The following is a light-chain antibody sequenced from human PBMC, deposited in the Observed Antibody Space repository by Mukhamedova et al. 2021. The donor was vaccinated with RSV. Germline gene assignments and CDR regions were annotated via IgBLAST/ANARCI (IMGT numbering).Light chain of an antibody. J-gene: IGKJ4*01. CDR1: QSVNRNY. CDR2: DTS. V-gene: IGKV3-20*01. CDR3: QQYGASSLT. Sequence: ATLSCRASQSVNRNYLAWYQQKPGQAPRLLIYDTSTRASGIPDRFSGSGSATDFTLTISSLEPEDFGVYYCQQYGASSLTFGGG.